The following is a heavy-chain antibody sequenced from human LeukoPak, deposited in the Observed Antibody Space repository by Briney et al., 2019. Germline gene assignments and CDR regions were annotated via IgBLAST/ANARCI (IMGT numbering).Heavy chain of an antibody. CDR3: SGDMSPAMDV. CDR1: GFTFSTYA. V-gene: IGHV3-30*04. CDR2: ISYDGSNK. J-gene: IGHJ6*04. Sequence: GRSLRLSCAASGFTFSTYAMHWVRQAPGKGLEWVAVISYDGSNKYYADSVKGRFTISRDISKNTLYLQMNSLRAEDTAMYYCSGDMSPAMDVWGKGTTVTVSS. D-gene: IGHD3-10*02.